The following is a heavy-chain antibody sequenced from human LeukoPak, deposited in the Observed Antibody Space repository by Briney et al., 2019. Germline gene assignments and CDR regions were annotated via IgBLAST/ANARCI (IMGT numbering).Heavy chain of an antibody. D-gene: IGHD3-9*01. J-gene: IGHJ4*02. Sequence: SVKVSCKASGGTFSSYAISWVRQAPGQGLEWMGGIIAIFGTANYAQKFQGRVTITADESTSTAYMELSSLRSEDTAVYYCAIGYYDILTGPPGDPIDYWGQGTLVTVSS. CDR1: GGTFSSYA. CDR2: IIAIFGTA. CDR3: AIGYYDILTGPPGDPIDY. V-gene: IGHV1-69*13.